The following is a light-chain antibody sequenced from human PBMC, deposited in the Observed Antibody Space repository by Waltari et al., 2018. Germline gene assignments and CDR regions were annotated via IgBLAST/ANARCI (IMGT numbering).Light chain of an antibody. Sequence: DIQMTQSPSTLSASVGDRVIITCRASQSIGTWLAWYQQKPGKAPKVLMYKASNLENGVPSRFSGSGSGTEFTLTISSLQHDDFATYYCQQYSNYELTIGGGTKVEIK. CDR3: QQYSNYELT. CDR1: QSIGTW. J-gene: IGKJ4*01. CDR2: KAS. V-gene: IGKV1-5*03.